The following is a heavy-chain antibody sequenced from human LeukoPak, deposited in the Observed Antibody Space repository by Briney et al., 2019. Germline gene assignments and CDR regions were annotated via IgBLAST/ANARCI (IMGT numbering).Heavy chain of an antibody. Sequence: GGSLRLSCAASGFTFSSYAMHWVRQAPGKGLEWVVVISYDGSNKYYADSVKGRFTISRDNSKNTLYLQMNSLRAEDTAVYYCARGLPGTDAFDIWGQGTMVTVSS. D-gene: IGHD1-1*01. J-gene: IGHJ3*02. V-gene: IGHV3-30-3*01. CDR2: ISYDGSNK. CDR1: GFTFSSYA. CDR3: ARGLPGTDAFDI.